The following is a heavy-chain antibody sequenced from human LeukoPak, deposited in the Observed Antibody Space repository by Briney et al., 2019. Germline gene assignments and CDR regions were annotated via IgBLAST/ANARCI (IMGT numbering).Heavy chain of an antibody. Sequence: GGSLRLSCAAFDLILSNYWMSWVCLVPGKGLEWVANINQDGSVKQYVDSLKGRFTISRDNAKNSMYLQMNSLRAEDTAVYYCARTGYSSNSLDYWGQGTLVTVPS. J-gene: IGHJ4*02. CDR3: ARTGYSSNSLDY. CDR2: INQDGSVK. V-gene: IGHV3-7*03. D-gene: IGHD6-19*01. CDR1: DLILSNYW.